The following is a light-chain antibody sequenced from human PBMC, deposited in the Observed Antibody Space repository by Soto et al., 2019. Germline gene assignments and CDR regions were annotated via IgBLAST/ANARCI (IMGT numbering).Light chain of an antibody. J-gene: IGKJ4*01. CDR2: DAT. CDR3: LQYNTYPLT. V-gene: IGKV1-5*01. CDR1: QRISTW. Sequence: DIQMTQSPSTLSASVEDRVTITCRASQRISTWLAWYQQKPGKAPSLLIYDATSLDTGVPSRFSGSGSGTEFTLTISSLQPDDFATCYCLQYNTYPLTFGGGTKVEIK.